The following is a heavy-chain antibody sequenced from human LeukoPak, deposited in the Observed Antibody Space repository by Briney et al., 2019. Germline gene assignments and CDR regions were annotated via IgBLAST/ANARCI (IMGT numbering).Heavy chain of an antibody. D-gene: IGHD3-22*01. CDR1: GYTFTSYG. V-gene: IGHV1-18*01. Sequence: ASVKVSCKASGYTFTSYGISWVRQAPGQGLEWMGRISAYNGNTNYAQKLQGRVTMTTDTSTSTAYMELRSLRSDDTAVYYCARDLPTFYYDSSGYYYGFDYWGQGTLVTVSS. CDR3: ARDLPTFYYDSSGYYYGFDY. J-gene: IGHJ4*02. CDR2: ISAYNGNT.